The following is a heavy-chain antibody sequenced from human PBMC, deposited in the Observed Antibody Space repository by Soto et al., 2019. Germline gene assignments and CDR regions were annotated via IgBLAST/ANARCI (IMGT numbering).Heavy chain of an antibody. CDR3: ATSRRRGVISCDY. Sequence: EVQLLESGGGLVQPGGSLRLSCAAFGFTFSSYAMSWVRQAPGKGLEWVSAISGSGGSTYYADSVKGRFTISRDNSKNTLYLQMNSLRAEDTAVYYCATSRRRGVISCDYWGQGTLVTVSS. D-gene: IGHD3-10*01. V-gene: IGHV3-23*01. CDR2: ISGSGGST. CDR1: GFTFSSYA. J-gene: IGHJ4*02.